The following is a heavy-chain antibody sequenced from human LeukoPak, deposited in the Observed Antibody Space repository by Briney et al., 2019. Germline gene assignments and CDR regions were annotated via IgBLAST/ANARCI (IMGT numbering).Heavy chain of an antibody. D-gene: IGHD6-25*01. CDR2: ISSRSTYI. V-gene: IGHV3-21*01. CDR1: GFTFSSFS. CDR3: ARDWSVAAAGGYYLYGLDV. Sequence: GGSLRLSCAASGFTFSSFSMNWVRQAPGKGLEWVSSISSRSTYIYYADSVKGRFTISRDNAKNSLFLQMNSLRAEDTAVYYSARDWSVAAAGGYYLYGLDVWDQGTTVTVSS. J-gene: IGHJ6*02.